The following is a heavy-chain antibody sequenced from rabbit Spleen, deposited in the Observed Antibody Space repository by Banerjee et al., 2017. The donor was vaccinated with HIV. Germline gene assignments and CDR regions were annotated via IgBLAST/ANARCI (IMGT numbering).Heavy chain of an antibody. CDR3: ARDTGTSFSSYGMDL. CDR1: GFSFSSTYY. V-gene: IGHV1S40*01. Sequence: QSLEESGGDLVKPGASLTLTCTASGFSFSSTYYMCWVRQPPGKGLEWIGCIYPGSSGTTYYASWAKGRFTISKTSSTTVTLQMTSLTAADTASYFGARDTGTSFSSYGMDLWGPGTLVTVS. CDR2: IYPGSSGTT. J-gene: IGHJ6*01. D-gene: IGHD8-1*01.